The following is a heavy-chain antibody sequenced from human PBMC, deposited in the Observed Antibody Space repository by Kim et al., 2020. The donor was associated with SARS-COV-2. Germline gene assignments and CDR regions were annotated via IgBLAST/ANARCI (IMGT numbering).Heavy chain of an antibody. V-gene: IGHV3-33*05. CDR2: ISYDGSNK. D-gene: IGHD2-15*01. J-gene: IGHJ5*02. CDR1: GFTFSSYG. Sequence: GGSLRLSCAASGFTFSSYGMHWVRQAPGKGLEWVAVISYDGSNKYYADSVKGRFTISRDNSKNTLYLQMNSLRAEDTAVYYCARDSYVIEDTIVNRFDPWGQGTLVTVSS. CDR3: ARDSYVIEDTIVNRFDP.